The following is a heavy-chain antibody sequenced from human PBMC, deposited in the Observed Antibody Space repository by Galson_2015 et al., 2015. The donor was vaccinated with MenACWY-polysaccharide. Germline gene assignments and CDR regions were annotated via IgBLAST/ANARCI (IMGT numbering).Heavy chain of an antibody. CDR2: ISLDGRNT. CDR3: VKAHETSGWNRGPGY. CDR1: GVTFTSDT. D-gene: IGHD1-1*01. J-gene: IGHJ4*02. V-gene: IGHV3-23*01. Sequence: SLRLSCAASGVTFTSDTMSWIRQAPGKGPEWVTVISLDGRNTYYADPVEGRFTISRDNSKNTLYLQMHDLRAEDTAVYYCVKAHETSGWNRGPGYWGQGTLVTVSS.